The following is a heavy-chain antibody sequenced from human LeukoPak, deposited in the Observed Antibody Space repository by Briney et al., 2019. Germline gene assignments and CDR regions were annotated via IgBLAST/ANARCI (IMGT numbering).Heavy chain of an antibody. CDR3: AKTAFLLWFGELDY. V-gene: IGHV3-30*18. Sequence: PGGSLRLSCAASGFTFSNYGMHWVRQAPGKGLEWVAMISYDGSNKYYADSVKGRFTISGDNSKNTLYLQMNSLRAEDTAVYYCAKTAFLLWFGELDYWGQGTLVTVSS. J-gene: IGHJ4*02. CDR1: GFTFSNYG. CDR2: ISYDGSNK. D-gene: IGHD3-10*01.